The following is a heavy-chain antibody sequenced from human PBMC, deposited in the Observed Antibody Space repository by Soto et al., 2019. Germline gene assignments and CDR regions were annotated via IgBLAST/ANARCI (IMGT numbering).Heavy chain of an antibody. J-gene: IGHJ6*02. Sequence: EVQLLESGGGLVQPGGSLRLSCAASGFTFSDYAMAWVRQAPGKWLEWVSSISASGGSTYFADSVRGRFTISRDKSKSTLYLQMDSLRAEDTAVYYCAKTVAGYYYYRLDVWGQGTTVTVSS. CDR3: AKTVAGYYYYRLDV. V-gene: IGHV3-23*01. CDR1: GFTFSDYA. D-gene: IGHD6-19*01. CDR2: ISASGGST.